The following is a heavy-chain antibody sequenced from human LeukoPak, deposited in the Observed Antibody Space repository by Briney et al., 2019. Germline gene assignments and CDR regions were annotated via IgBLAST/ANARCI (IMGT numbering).Heavy chain of an antibody. CDR1: GYTFTAYY. V-gene: IGHV1-69*02. Sequence: GASVKVSCKASGYTFTAYYIHWVRQAPGQGLEWMGRIIPILGIANYAQKFQGRVTITADKSTSTAYMELSSLRSEDTAVYYCARSHYRSSTSCYSDYWGQGTLVTVSS. CDR2: IIPILGIA. CDR3: ARSHYRSSTSCYSDY. J-gene: IGHJ4*02. D-gene: IGHD2-2*01.